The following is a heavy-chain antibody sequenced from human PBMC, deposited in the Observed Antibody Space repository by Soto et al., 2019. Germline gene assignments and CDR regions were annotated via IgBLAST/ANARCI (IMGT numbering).Heavy chain of an antibody. J-gene: IGHJ6*02. V-gene: IGHV4-61*03. D-gene: IGHD7-27*01. CDR3: AREWGLLPYYVMNV. CDR2: ISYTGRT. CDR1: GDSVTSGSYY. Sequence: SETLSLTCIVSGDSVTSGSYYWTWLPQPPGKGLEWIGYISYTGRTKYNPSLQSRVTISVDTSKNDFSLNLSSVTAADTAVYFCAREWGLLPYYVMNVWGHGTAVTVSS.